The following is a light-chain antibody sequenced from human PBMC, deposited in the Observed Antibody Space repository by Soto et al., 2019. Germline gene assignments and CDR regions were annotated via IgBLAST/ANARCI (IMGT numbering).Light chain of an antibody. CDR2: AAS. J-gene: IGKJ1*01. V-gene: IGKV3-20*01. Sequence: DIVLTQSPGTLCLYQGERATLSCRASQSVTSSSLAWYQQKPGQAHRLLIYAASSRAAGIPDRFSGSGSGTDFTLTISRLEPEEFAVYYCKQYGSSPRTVGKGTKVDIK. CDR1: QSVTSSS. CDR3: KQYGSSPRT.